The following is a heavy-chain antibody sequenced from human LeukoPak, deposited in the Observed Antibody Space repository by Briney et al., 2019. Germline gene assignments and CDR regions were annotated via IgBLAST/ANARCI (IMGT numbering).Heavy chain of an antibody. J-gene: IGHJ4*02. V-gene: IGHV1-24*01. CDR3: ARAGGYCGRISCPYYFDY. D-gene: IGHD2-15*01. CDR2: FHPDDHET. CDR1: GYSLSKLS. Sequence: ASVKVSCKVSGYSLSKLSMHWVRQAPGKGLEWMGGFHPDDHETIYAQMFQGRVTMTEDTSTNTAYMELSSLRSEDTAVYYCARAGGYCGRISCPYYFDYWGQGSLVAVSS.